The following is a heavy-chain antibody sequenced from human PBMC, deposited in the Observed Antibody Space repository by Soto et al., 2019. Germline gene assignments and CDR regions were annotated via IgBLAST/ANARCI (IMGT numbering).Heavy chain of an antibody. CDR3: AKDGPPLYYDILTGSGFYYYYYGMDV. CDR1: GFTFSSYA. J-gene: IGHJ6*02. Sequence: GGSLRLSCAASGFTFSSYAMSWVRQAPGKGLEWVSAISGSGGSTYYADSVKGRFTISRDNSKNTLYLQMNSLRAEDTAVYYCAKDGPPLYYDILTGSGFYYYYYGMDVWGQGTTVTVSS. D-gene: IGHD3-9*01. CDR2: ISGSGGST. V-gene: IGHV3-23*01.